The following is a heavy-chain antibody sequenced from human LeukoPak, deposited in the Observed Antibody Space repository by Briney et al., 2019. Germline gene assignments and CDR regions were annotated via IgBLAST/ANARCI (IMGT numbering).Heavy chain of an antibody. CDR2: INPSGDNT. V-gene: IGHV1-46*01. D-gene: IGHD3-10*01. J-gene: IGHJ4*02. CDR1: GYTFTNNF. CDR3: AKYENLWFGEFIRYFGY. Sequence: ASVKVSCKASGYTFTNNFMHWVRQAPGQGLEWIGIINPSGDNTWYAQKFQGRVTMTRDMAMSTDYLEVSSLRSEDTAVYYCAKYENLWFGEFIRYFGYWGQGTLVTVSS.